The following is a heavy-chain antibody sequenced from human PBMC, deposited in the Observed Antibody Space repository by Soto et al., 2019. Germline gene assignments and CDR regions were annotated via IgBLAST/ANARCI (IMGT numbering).Heavy chain of an antibody. J-gene: IGHJ4*02. CDR2: ISGSGGST. D-gene: IGHD3-3*01. V-gene: IGHV3-23*01. Sequence: EVQLLESGGGLVQPGGSLRLSCAASGFTFSSYAMSWVRQAPGKGLEWVSAISGSGGSTYYEDSVKGRFTISRDNSKNTLYMQMNSLRAEDTAVYYCAKSTILGVVTLRTGVFHYWGQGTPVTVSS. CDR3: AKSTILGVVTLRTGVFHY. CDR1: GFTFSSYA.